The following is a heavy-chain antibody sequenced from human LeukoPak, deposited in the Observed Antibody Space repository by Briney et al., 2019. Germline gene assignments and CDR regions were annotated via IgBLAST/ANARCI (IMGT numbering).Heavy chain of an antibody. D-gene: IGHD5-12*01. CDR1: GFTFSSYW. CDR3: AREGLIGYRFQWIDS. CDR2: IKQDGSVE. J-gene: IGHJ5*01. V-gene: IGHV3-7*01. Sequence: GGSLRLSCAASGFTFSSYWMSWVRQAPGKGPEWVANIKQDGSVEYYVDSVKGRFTISRDNAKNSLYLQMNSLRAEDTAVYYCAREGLIGYRFQWIDSWGQGSLVAVSS.